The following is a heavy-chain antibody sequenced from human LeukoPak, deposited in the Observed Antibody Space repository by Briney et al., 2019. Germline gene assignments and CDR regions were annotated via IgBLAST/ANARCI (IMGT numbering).Heavy chain of an antibody. CDR1: GYSISSGYY. CDR3: ARDRGSGYYYSSPYYFDY. Sequence: PSETLSLTCTVSGYSISSGYYWGWIRQPPGKGLEWIGSIYHSGSTYYNPSLKSRVTISVDTSKNQFSLKLSSVTAADTAVYYCARDRGSGYYYSSPYYFDYWGQGTLVTVSS. V-gene: IGHV4-38-2*02. D-gene: IGHD3-22*01. J-gene: IGHJ4*02. CDR2: IYHSGST.